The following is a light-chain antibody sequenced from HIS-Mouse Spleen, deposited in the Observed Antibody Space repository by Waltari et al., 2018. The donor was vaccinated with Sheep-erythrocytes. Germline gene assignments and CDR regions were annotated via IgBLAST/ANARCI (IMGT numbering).Light chain of an antibody. CDR3: CSYAGSSTPWV. J-gene: IGLJ3*02. Sequence: QSALTQPASVSGSPGQSITISCTGTSSDVGSYNLVSWYQQHPGKAPKLMIYEGSKRHSGVSNRFSGSKSGNTASLTISGLQAEDEADYSCCSYAGSSTPWVFGGGTKLTVL. V-gene: IGLV2-23*01. CDR1: SSDVGSYNL. CDR2: EGS.